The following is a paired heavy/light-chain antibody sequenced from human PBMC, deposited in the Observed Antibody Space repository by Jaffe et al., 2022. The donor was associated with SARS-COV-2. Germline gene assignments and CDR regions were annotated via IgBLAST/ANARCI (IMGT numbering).Light chain of an antibody. CDR1: LGIRND. CDR2: AAS. CDR3: LQHNGYPFT. Sequence: DIQMTQSPSSLSASVGDRVTITCRASLGIRNDLGWYQQMPGKAPKCLIYAASSLQSGVPSRFSGSGSGTEFTLTISSLQPEDFATYYCLQHNGYPFTFGGGTKVEI. V-gene: IGKV1-17*01. J-gene: IGKJ4*01.
Heavy chain of an antibody. J-gene: IGHJ4*02. D-gene: IGHD6-19*01. CDR1: GGSISTYF. Sequence: QVHLQESGPGLVKPSETLSLTCTISGGSISTYFWTWIRQPPGKELEWIGNIYHSGISNYNPSLKSRVAISVDTSKNQFSLKLSSVTAADTAVYYCARSVSGSGWSMDYWGQGILVTVSS. CDR2: IYHSGIS. V-gene: IGHV4-59*01. CDR3: ARSVSGSGWSMDY.